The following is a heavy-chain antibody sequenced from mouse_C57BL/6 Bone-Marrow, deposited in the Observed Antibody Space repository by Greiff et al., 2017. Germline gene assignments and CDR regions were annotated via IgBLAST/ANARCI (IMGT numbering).Heavy chain of an antibody. V-gene: IGHV1-9*01. D-gene: IGHD2-5*01. CDR3: AHSNYFYWYFDV. J-gene: IGHJ1*03. CDR2: ILPGSGST. CDR1: GYTFTGYW. Sequence: QVQLQQSGAELMKPGASVKLSCKATGYTFTGYWIEWVKQRPGHGLEWIGEILPGSGSTNYNAKFKGKATFTADTSSNTAYMQLSSLTAEDSAIYCCAHSNYFYWYFDVWGTGTTVTVSS.